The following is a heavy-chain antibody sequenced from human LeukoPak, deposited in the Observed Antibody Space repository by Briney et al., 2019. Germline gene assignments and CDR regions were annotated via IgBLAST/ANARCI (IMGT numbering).Heavy chain of an antibody. CDR3: ARDRQVAGTHHFDY. Sequence: ASVKVSCKTSGYSFTNYGITWVRQAPGQGLEWMGWINPNSGGTNYAQKFQGRVTMTRDTSISTAYMELSRLRSDDTAVYYCARDRQVAGTHHFDYWGQGTLVTVSS. V-gene: IGHV1-2*02. D-gene: IGHD6-19*01. CDR2: INPNSGGT. CDR1: GYSFTNYG. J-gene: IGHJ4*02.